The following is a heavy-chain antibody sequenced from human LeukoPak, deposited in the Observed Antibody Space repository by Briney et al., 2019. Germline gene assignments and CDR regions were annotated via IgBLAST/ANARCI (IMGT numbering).Heavy chain of an antibody. V-gene: IGHV5-51*01. Sequence: GESLKISCKGSGYSFSSYWIGWVGQMPGKGLEWVGIIYPGDSDTRYSPSFQGQVTISADKSISTAYLQWSSLKASDTAMYYCARSIYDFWSGYYTGNFDIWGQGTMVTVSS. J-gene: IGHJ3*02. CDR2: IYPGDSDT. CDR1: GYSFSSYW. CDR3: ARSIYDFWSGYYTGNFDI. D-gene: IGHD3-3*01.